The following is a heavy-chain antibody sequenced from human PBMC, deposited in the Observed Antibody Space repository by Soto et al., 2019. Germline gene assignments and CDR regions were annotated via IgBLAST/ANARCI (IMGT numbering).Heavy chain of an antibody. CDR1: GGSISSSSYY. CDR3: ARPPGTPWGWFDP. V-gene: IGHV4-39*01. D-gene: IGHD3-10*01. CDR2: IYYSGST. J-gene: IGHJ5*02. Sequence: QLQLQESGPGLVKPSETLSLTCTVSGGSISSSSYYWGWIRQPPGKGLEWIGSIYYSGSTYYNPSLKSRVTISVDTSKNQFSLKLSSVTAADTAVYYCARPPGTPWGWFDPWGQGTLVTVSS.